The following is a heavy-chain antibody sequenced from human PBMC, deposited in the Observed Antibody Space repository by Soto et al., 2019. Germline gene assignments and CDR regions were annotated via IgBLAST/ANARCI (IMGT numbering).Heavy chain of an antibody. CDR3: VKDERDSCRGDDCFYFDY. CDR1: GYPFTSYG. Sequence: QVHLVQGGAEVKKPGASVKVSCKASGYPFTSYGMSWVRQAPGQGLEWMGWINTYNSDTNSAPRLQGRITMTTDTSTTTAYMELRSPTYDDAAVYYCVKDERDSCRGDDCFYFDYWSQGTLFRVSS. CDR2: INTYNSDT. J-gene: IGHJ4*02. D-gene: IGHD2-21*02. V-gene: IGHV1-18*04.